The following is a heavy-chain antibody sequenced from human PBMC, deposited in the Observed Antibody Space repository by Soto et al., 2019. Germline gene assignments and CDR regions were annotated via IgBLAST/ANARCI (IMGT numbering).Heavy chain of an antibody. CDR1: GFTFSSYG. D-gene: IGHD6-19*01. Sequence: PGGSLRLSCAASGFTFSSYGMHWVRQAPGKGLEWVAVISYDGSNKYYADSVKGRFTISRDNSKNTLYLQMNSLRAEDTAVYYCAKDRVAVAGPFDYWGQGTLVTVSS. V-gene: IGHV3-30*18. CDR3: AKDRVAVAGPFDY. CDR2: ISYDGSNK. J-gene: IGHJ4*02.